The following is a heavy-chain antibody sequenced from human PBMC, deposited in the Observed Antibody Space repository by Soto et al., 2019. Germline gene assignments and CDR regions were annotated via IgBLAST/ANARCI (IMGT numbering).Heavy chain of an antibody. CDR3: ARIRSIFSGGRNDD. D-gene: IGHD2-15*01. V-gene: IGHV4-59*08. CDR1: GGSLSTYY. J-gene: IGHJ4*02. CDR2: VHDRATT. Sequence: QVHLQESGPGLVKPSETLSLTCTVSGGSLSTYYWSWIRQPPGKGLEWIGYVHDRATTRYNPALRTRVTISADTSKNQFSLSLRSVTAADTAVHFCARIRSIFSGGRNDDWGQGILVTVSA.